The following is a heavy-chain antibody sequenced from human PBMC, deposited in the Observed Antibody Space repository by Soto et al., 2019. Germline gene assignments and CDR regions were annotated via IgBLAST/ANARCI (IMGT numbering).Heavy chain of an antibody. CDR2: FSGSGDRT. J-gene: IGHJ4*02. CDR1: GITISNYP. V-gene: IGHV3-23*01. D-gene: IGHD3-22*01. Sequence: EVQLLESGGGLVQPGGSLGLSCAASGITISNYPLSWVGQAPGKGLDWVSGFSGSGDRTYYGDSAKGRFTISKDISKNSLSLQLDSLGVEDTAVYFCVKDDGGYPSTAPHWGQGTLVTVSS. CDR3: VKDDGGYPSTAPH.